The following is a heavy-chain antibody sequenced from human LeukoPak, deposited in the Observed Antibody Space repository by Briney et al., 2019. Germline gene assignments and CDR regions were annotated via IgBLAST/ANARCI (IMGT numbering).Heavy chain of an antibody. CDR2: IKSKTDGGTT. D-gene: IGHD3-22*01. CDR3: TTESAPNYYDSSGYGY. Sequence: GGSLRLSCAASTFTFSNAWMSWVRQAPGKGLEWVGRIKSKTDGGTTDYAAPVKGRFTISRDDSKNTLYLQMNSLKTEDTAMYYCTTESAPNYYDSSGYGYWGQGTLVTVSS. V-gene: IGHV3-15*01. J-gene: IGHJ4*02. CDR1: TFTFSNAW.